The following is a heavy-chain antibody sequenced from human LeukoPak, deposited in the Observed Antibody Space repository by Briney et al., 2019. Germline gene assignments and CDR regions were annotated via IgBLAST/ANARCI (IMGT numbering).Heavy chain of an antibody. J-gene: IGHJ6*03. Sequence: GGSLRLSCAASGFTFDDYGMSWVRQAPGKGLEWVSGINWNGGSTGYADSVKGRFTISRDNAKNSLYLQMNSLRAEDTAVYYCARKNYDYVWGSYRPQSYYYYYMDVWGKGTTVTISS. CDR1: GFTFDDYG. D-gene: IGHD3-16*02. V-gene: IGHV3-20*04. CDR2: INWNGGST. CDR3: ARKNYDYVWGSYRPQSYYYYYMDV.